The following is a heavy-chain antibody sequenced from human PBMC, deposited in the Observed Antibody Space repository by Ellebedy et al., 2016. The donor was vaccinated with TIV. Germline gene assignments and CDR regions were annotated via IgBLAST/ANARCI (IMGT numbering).Heavy chain of an antibody. CDR2: IDPSDSYS. CDR3: ARHRYYFDGSAPLEY. D-gene: IGHD3-22*01. Sequence: GESLKISCKGSGYSFTNYWISWVRQMPGKGLEWMGRIDPSDSYSTYSPPFRGHVTISADKSISTAYLQWSSLKASDTAIYYCARHRYYFDGSAPLEYWGQGILVTVS. CDR1: GYSFTNYW. J-gene: IGHJ4*02. V-gene: IGHV5-10-1*01.